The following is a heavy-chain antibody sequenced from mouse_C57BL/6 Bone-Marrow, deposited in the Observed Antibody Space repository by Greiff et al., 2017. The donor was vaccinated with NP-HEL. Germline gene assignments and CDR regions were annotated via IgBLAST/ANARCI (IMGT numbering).Heavy chain of an antibody. Sequence: VKLMESGPGLVAPSQSLSISCTVSGFSLTSYGVDWVRQPPGKGLEWLGVIWGGGSTNYNSALMSSLSISKDNSKRQVFLKRNSLQTDDTAMYCCAIRLLRGAWLAYWGQGTLVTVSA. D-gene: IGHD2-3*01. CDR2: IWGGGST. CDR1: GFSLTSYG. V-gene: IGHV2-9*01. CDR3: AIRLLRGAWLAY. J-gene: IGHJ3*01.